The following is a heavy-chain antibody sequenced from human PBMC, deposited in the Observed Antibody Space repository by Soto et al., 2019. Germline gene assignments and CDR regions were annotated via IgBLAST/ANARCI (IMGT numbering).Heavy chain of an antibody. CDR3: AKGMFSSSPAAAGSFDY. J-gene: IGHJ4*02. Sequence: EVQLLESGGDLVHPGGSLRLSCAASGFTFSSYAMSWVRQAPGKGLEWVAAIGGTDGKTYYADSVKGRFTISRDNSEKTLYLQMSRLRAEDTAVYFCAKGMFSSSPAAAGSFDYWGQGALVTVSS. D-gene: IGHD3-10*01. V-gene: IGHV3-23*01. CDR2: IGGTDGKT. CDR1: GFTFSSYA.